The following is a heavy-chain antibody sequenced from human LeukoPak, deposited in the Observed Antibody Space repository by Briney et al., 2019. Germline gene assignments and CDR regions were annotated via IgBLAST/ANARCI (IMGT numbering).Heavy chain of an antibody. CDR2: INWNGGST. J-gene: IGHJ4*02. V-gene: IGHV3-20*04. Sequence: GGSLRLSCAASGFTFDDYGMSWVRQAPGKGLEWVSGINWNGGSTGYADSVKGRFTISRDNAKNSLYLQMNSLRAEDTALYYWAREVFYSDWQLTTKTGGIYYFDYWGQGTLVTVSS. CDR3: AREVFYSDWQLTTKTGGIYYFDY. D-gene: IGHD6-6*01. CDR1: GFTFDDYG.